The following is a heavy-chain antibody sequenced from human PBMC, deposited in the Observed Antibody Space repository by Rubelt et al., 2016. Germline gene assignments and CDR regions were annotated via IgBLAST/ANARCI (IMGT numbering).Heavy chain of an antibody. CDR3: ARVNNVVSGYDGFDI. Sequence: QVQLVQSGAEVRKPGASVKVSCKASGYTFTSYYIHWVRQAPGQGLEWMGIINPSGGRTAYAPKFQRRVTMTRDTSTSIVYMDLSILGSEDTAGYYCARVNNVVSGYDGFDIWGQGTTVIVSS. D-gene: IGHD3-3*01. V-gene: IGHV1-46*01. J-gene: IGHJ3*02. CDR1: GYTFTSYY. CDR2: INPSGGRT.